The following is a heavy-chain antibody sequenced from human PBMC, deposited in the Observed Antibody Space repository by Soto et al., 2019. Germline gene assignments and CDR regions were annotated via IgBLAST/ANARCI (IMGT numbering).Heavy chain of an antibody. D-gene: IGHD3-22*01. Sequence: GGSLRLSCSASGFTFSSYAMHWVRQAPGKGLEYVSAISSNGGSTYYADSVKGRFTISRDNSKNSLYLQMNSLRDEDTAVYYCARPIGVADEEGDYWGQGTLVTVSS. CDR1: GFTFSSYA. V-gene: IGHV3-64*04. J-gene: IGHJ4*02. CDR2: ISSNGGST. CDR3: ARPIGVADEEGDY.